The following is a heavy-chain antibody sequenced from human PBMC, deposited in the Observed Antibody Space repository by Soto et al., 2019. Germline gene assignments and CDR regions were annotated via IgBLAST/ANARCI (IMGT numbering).Heavy chain of an antibody. CDR3: ARVVSGWSNNWFDP. CDR2: INAGNGNT. J-gene: IGHJ5*02. Sequence: GASVKVSCKASGYTFTSYAMHWVRQAPGQRLEWIGWINAGNGNTKYSQKFQGRVTITRDTSASTAYMELSSLRSEDTAVYYCARVVSGWSNNWFDPWGQGTLVTAPQ. V-gene: IGHV1-3*01. CDR1: GYTFTSYA. D-gene: IGHD6-19*01.